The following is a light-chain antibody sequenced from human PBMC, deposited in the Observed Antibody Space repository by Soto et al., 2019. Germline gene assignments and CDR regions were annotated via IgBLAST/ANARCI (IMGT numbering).Light chain of an antibody. CDR3: QQYNSYSQD. CDR2: KAS. V-gene: IGKV1-5*03. CDR1: QSISSW. J-gene: IGKJ4*01. Sequence: DIQMTQSPSTLSASVGDRVTITCRASQSISSWLAWYQQKPGKAPKLLIYKASSLESGVPSRFSGSGSGTEFNLTISSLQPDDFATYYCQQYNSYSQDFGGGTKVEIK.